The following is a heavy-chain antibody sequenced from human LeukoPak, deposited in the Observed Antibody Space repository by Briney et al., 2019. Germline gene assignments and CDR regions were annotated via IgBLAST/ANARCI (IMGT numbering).Heavy chain of an antibody. CDR3: ARSTYCSSTSCYTCRVLAFDI. V-gene: IGHV4-31*03. CDR2: IYYSGST. Sequence: SERLPRTSTVSAGSITRGGYYWSGFRKPPGKGLEWFGYIYYSGSTYYNPSLKSRVTISVDTSKNQFSLKLSSVTAADTAVYYCARSTYCSSTSCYTCRVLAFDIWGQGTMVTVSS. J-gene: IGHJ3*02. D-gene: IGHD2-2*02. CDR1: AGSITRGGYY.